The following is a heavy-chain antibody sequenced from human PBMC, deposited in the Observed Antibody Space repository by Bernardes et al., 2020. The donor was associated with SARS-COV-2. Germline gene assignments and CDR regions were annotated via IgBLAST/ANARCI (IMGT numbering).Heavy chain of an antibody. CDR1: GYTFTAYV. D-gene: IGHD2-15*01. J-gene: IGHJ4*02. CDR2: ISAYNGYT. V-gene: IGHV1-18*01. Sequence: ASVKVSCMTSGYTFTAYVIIWVRQAPGQGLESMGWISAYNGYTNYAQKFQGRVTMTTDTSTSTAYIELRSLRSDDTAVYYCARALISDCSGGSCYPDYGDYFDYWGQGTLLTVSS. CDR3: ARALISDCSGGSCYPDYGDYFDY.